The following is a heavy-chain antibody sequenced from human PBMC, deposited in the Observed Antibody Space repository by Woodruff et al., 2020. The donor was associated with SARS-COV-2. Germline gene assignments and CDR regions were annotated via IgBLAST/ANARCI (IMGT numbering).Heavy chain of an antibody. CDR2: ISYDGSNK. J-gene: IGHJ5*02. V-gene: IGHV3-30*04. Sequence: VRQAPGKGLEWVAVISYDGSNKYYADSVKGRFTISRDNSENTVYLQMNSLRADDTAVYYCARADITIYGGENWFVPWGQGTLVTVSS. D-gene: IGHD3-3*01. CDR3: ARADITIYGGENWFVP.